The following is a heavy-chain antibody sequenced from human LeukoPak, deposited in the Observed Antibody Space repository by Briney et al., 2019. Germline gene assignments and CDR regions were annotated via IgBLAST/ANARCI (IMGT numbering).Heavy chain of an antibody. CDR1: GYTFTGYY. V-gene: IGHV1-2*02. CDR2: INPNSGGT. Sequence: ASVKVPCKASGYTFTGYYMHWVRQSPGQGLEWMGWINPNSGGTNYAQKFQGRVTMTRDTSISTAYMELSRLRSDDTAVYYCARGPVVVAATPGSTYFDYWGQGTLVIVSS. D-gene: IGHD2-15*01. J-gene: IGHJ4*02. CDR3: ARGPVVVAATPGSTYFDY.